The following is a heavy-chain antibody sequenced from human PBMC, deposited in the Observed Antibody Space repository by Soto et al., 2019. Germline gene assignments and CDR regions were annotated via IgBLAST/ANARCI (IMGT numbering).Heavy chain of an antibody. D-gene: IGHD7-27*01. J-gene: IGHJ4*02. Sequence: SETLPSPALSLVAPSAVVTGGVGSASPQGKGLEWIGEVFHTGNTNYNPSLKSRVTMSVDKSTNEFSLKVTSVTAADTAIYYCARKAWVRFDYWGQGALVTVSS. CDR1: VAPSAVVTG. V-gene: IGHV4-4*02. CDR3: ARKAWVRFDY. CDR2: VFHTGNT.